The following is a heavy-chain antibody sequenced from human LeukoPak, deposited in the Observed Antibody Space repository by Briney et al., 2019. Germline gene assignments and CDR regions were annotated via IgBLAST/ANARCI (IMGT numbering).Heavy chain of an antibody. Sequence: GGSLRLSCAASGFAFDDYGMSWVRRAPGKGLEWVSGINWNGGSTGYADSVKGRFTISRDNAKSSLYLQMNSLRAEDTALYYCARESQSTIQLWLTQYYFDYWGQGTLVTVSS. CDR2: INWNGGST. CDR1: GFAFDDYG. D-gene: IGHD5-18*01. CDR3: ARESQSTIQLWLTQYYFDY. V-gene: IGHV3-20*04. J-gene: IGHJ4*02.